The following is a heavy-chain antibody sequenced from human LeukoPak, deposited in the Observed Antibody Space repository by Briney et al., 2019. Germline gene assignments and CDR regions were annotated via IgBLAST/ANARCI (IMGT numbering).Heavy chain of an antibody. CDR3: ARGASGPFEY. CDR1: GFTLSTYS. V-gene: IGHV3-48*04. CDR2: ISSSRSTI. J-gene: IGHJ4*02. Sequence: QSGGSLRLSCAASGFTLSTYSMNWVRQAPGKGLEWVSYISSSRSTIYYADSVKGRFTISRDNAKNSLYLQMNSLRAEDTAVYYCARGASGPFEYWGQGSLVTVSS.